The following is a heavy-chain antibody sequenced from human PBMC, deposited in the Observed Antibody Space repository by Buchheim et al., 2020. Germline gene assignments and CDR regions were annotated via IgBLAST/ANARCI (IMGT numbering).Heavy chain of an antibody. CDR3: ARGVGIAVAGTWFDP. D-gene: IGHD6-19*01. V-gene: IGHV4-34*01. CDR1: GGSFSGYY. J-gene: IGHJ5*02. Sequence: QVQLQQWGAGLLKPSETLSLTCAVYGGSFSGYYWSWIRQPPGKGLEWIGENNHSGSTNYNPSLKSRVTISVKPSKHQFSRKLSSVTAADTAVYYCARGVGIAVAGTWFDPWGQGTL. CDR2: NNHSGST.